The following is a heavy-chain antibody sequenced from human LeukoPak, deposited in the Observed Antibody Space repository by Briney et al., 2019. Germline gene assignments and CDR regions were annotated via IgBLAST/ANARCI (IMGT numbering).Heavy chain of an antibody. Sequence: PSETLSLTCTVSGGSISSYYWSWIRQPPGKGLEWIGYICTSGSTNYNPSLKSRVTISVDTSKNQFSLKLSSVTAADTAVYYCATTPGIAAAGALTWGQGTLVTVSS. J-gene: IGHJ4*02. CDR3: ATTPGIAAAGALT. CDR1: GGSISSYY. V-gene: IGHV4-4*09. CDR2: ICTSGST. D-gene: IGHD6-13*01.